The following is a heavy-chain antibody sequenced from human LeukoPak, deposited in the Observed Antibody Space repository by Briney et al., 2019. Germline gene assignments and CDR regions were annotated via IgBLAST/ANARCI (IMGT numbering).Heavy chain of an antibody. V-gene: IGHV4-59*01. J-gene: IGHJ4*02. CDR2: MYYRGST. Sequence: SETLSLTCAVYGGSFSGDYWSWIRQPPAKGLGWVGYMYYRGSTNYNPSVKSRVTISVETSKNQCCLMLSSVTAADTAVYYCARSPIVGRHGYYFDYWGQGTLVTVSS. CDR3: ARSPIVGRHGYYFDY. D-gene: IGHD1-26*01. CDR1: GGSFSGDY.